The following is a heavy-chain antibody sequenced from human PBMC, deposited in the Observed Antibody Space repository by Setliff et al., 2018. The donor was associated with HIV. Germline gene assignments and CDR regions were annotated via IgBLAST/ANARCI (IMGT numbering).Heavy chain of an antibody. CDR3: ARHLRPRGVAVSDAFDI. D-gene: IGHD2-15*01. CDR1: GYFFTAYY. Sequence: ASVKVSCKASGYFFTAYYMHWVRQAPGQGLEWMAWINPNTGGTQYAQKFQGRVTVTRDTPISTAYMEIKKLTSDDTAVYYCARHLRPRGVAVSDAFDIWGQGTMVTV. CDR2: INPNTGGT. V-gene: IGHV1-2*02. J-gene: IGHJ3*02.